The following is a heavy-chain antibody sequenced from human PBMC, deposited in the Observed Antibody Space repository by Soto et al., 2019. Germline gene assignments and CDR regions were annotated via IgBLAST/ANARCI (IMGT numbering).Heavy chain of an antibody. J-gene: IGHJ6*04. CDR3: VRDWDV. V-gene: IGHV3-7*01. Sequence: EVQLVESGGGLVQPGGSLRLSCAASGITFWNYWMSWVRQAPGKGLEWVANIRPDGREEHYVDSVKGRFTISRDIAENSVYLQMNSLRAEDTAVYHCVRDWDVWGKGTTVTVSS. CDR1: GITFWNYW. CDR2: IRPDGREE.